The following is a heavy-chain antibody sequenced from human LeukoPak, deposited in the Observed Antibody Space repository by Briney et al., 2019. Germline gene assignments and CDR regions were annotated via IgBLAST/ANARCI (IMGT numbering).Heavy chain of an antibody. J-gene: IGHJ6*02. V-gene: IGHV2-5*02. CDR1: GFSVNTGGVS. CDR3: AHSAAGRLNYYYNGMDV. Sequence: SGPTLVNPTQTLILTCTFSGFSVNTGGVSVAWIRQPPGKALEWLALIYGDDDKRYSPSLKTRLTITKDTSKNQVVLTMSNMDPVDTATYFCAHSAAGRLNYYYNGMDVWGQGNTVTVSS. CDR2: IYGDDDK. D-gene: IGHD3-10*01.